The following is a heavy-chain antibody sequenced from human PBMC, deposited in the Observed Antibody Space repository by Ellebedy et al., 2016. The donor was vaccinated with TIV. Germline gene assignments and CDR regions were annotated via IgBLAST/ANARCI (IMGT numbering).Heavy chain of an antibody. CDR3: ARDLAAGTTLRLDY. V-gene: IGHV3-7*01. CDR1: GFTFSGYW. Sequence: PGGSLRLSCAASGFTFSGYWMSWVRQAPGKGLEWVANIKQDGSEKYYVDSVKGRFTISRDNAKNSLYLQVNSLRDEDTAVYYCARDLAAGTTLRLDYWGQGTLVTVSS. J-gene: IGHJ4*02. D-gene: IGHD1-1*01. CDR2: IKQDGSEK.